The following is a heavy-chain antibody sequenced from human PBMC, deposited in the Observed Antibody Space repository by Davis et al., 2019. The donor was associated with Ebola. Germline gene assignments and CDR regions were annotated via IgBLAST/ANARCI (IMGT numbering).Heavy chain of an antibody. CDR3: ARALMTTVTLYYYYGMDV. J-gene: IGHJ6*02. Sequence: ASVTVSCKASGYTFTSYYMHWLRQPPGQGLEWLGTINPSGVSTSYAQKFQGRVTITADKSTSTAYMELSSLRSEDTAVYYCARALMTTVTLYYYYGMDVWGQGTTVTVSS. CDR1: GYTFTSYY. CDR2: INPSGVST. V-gene: IGHV1-46*01. D-gene: IGHD4-17*01.